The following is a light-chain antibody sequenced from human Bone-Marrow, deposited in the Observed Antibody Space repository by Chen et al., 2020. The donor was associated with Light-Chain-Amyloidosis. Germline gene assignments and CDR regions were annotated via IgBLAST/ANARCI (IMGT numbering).Light chain of an antibody. CDR3: QSADSSGTYEVI. J-gene: IGLJ2*01. CDR2: RDT. Sequence: FDLTQPPSSSVSPGQTATITCSGDDLPTKYAYWYQQKPGQAPVLVIHRDTERPSGISERFSGSSSGTTATLTISGVQAEDEADYHCQSADSSGTYEVIFGGGTKLTVL. V-gene: IGLV3-25*03. CDR1: DLPTKY.